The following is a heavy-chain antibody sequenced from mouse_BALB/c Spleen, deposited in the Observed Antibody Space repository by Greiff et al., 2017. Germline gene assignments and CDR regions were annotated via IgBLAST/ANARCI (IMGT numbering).Heavy chain of an antibody. J-gene: IGHJ4*01. CDR2: ISDGGSYT. V-gene: IGHV5-4*02. CDR1: GFTFSDYY. Sequence: EVQLVESGGGLVKPGGSLKLSCAASGFTFSDYYMYWVRQTPEKRLEWVATISDGGSYTYYPDSVKGRFTISRDNAKNNLYLQMSSLKSEDTAMYYCASLIHYYAMDYWGQGTSVTVSS. CDR3: ASLIHYYAMDY.